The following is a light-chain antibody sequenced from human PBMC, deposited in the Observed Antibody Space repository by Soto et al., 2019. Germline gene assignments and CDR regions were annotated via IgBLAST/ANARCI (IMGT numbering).Light chain of an antibody. Sequence: QSALTQPPSASGSPGQSVAISCTGTSSDVGGYNYVSWYQQHPGKAPKLMIYEVSKRPSGVPDRFSGSKSGSTASLTVSGLQAEDEADYYCSSYARNRDILFGGGTQLTVL. CDR2: EVS. V-gene: IGLV2-8*01. CDR1: SSDVGGYNY. CDR3: SSYARNRDIL. J-gene: IGLJ2*01.